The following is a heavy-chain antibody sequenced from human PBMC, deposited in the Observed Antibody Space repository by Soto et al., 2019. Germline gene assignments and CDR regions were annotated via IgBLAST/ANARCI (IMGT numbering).Heavy chain of an antibody. CDR2: IYYSGST. CDR1: GGSISSSSYY. D-gene: IGHD3-3*01. Sequence: SETLSLTCTVSGGSISSSSYYWGWIRQPPGKGLEWIGSIYYSGSTYYNPSLKSRVTISVDTSKNQFSLKLSSVTAADTAVYYCARRYYDFWSGYYYYYMVVWGKGTTVTVSS. J-gene: IGHJ6*03. CDR3: ARRYYDFWSGYYYYYMVV. V-gene: IGHV4-39*01.